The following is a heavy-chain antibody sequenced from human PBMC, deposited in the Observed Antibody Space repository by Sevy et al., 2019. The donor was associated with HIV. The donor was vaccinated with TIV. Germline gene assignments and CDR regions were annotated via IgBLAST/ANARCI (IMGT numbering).Heavy chain of an antibody. V-gene: IGHV3-30*18. Sequence: GGSLRLSCVVSGIIFTSSGMHWVRQAPGKGLEWVAVISYHGRDKFYADSVKGRFTIFRDNSKNILYLQMNGLRIEDTAVYYCAKDFTGYNGMDVWGQGTMVTVSS. CDR2: ISYHGRDK. J-gene: IGHJ6*02. CDR3: AKDFTGYNGMDV. D-gene: IGHD3-9*01. CDR1: GIIFTSSG.